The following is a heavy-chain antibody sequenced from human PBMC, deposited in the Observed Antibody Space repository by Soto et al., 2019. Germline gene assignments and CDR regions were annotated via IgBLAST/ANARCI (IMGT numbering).Heavy chain of an antibody. J-gene: IGHJ5*02. CDR1: GGTFSSYA. CDR2: IIPIFGTA. Sequence: SVKVSCKASGGTFSSYAISWVRQAPGQGLEWMGGIIPIFGTANYAQKFQGRVTITADKSTSTAYMELSSLRSEDTAVYYCARGDQLLLMPNWFDPWGQGTLVTV. V-gene: IGHV1-69*06. D-gene: IGHD2-2*01. CDR3: ARGDQLLLMPNWFDP.